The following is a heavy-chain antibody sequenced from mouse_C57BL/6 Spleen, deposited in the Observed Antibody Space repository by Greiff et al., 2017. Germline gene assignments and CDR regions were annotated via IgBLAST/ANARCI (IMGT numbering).Heavy chain of an antibody. CDR3: ARYSHYYGSSYVDYYAMDY. CDR2: IDPSDSYT. V-gene: IGHV1-69*01. D-gene: IGHD1-1*01. J-gene: IGHJ4*01. Sequence: QVQLQQPGAELVMPGASVKLSCKASGYTFTSYWMHWVKQRPGQGLEWIGEIDPSDSYTNSNQKFKGKSTLTVDKSSSTAYMQLSSLTSEDSAVYYCARYSHYYGSSYVDYYAMDYWGQGTSVTVSS. CDR1: GYTFTSYW.